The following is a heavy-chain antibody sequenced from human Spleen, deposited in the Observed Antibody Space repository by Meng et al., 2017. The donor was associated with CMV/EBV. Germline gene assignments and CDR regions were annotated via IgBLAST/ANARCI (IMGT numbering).Heavy chain of an antibody. CDR1: GFTFSSYW. Sequence: GESLKISCAASGFTFSSYWMHWVRQAPGKGLVWVSRINSDGSSTSYADSVKGRFTIPRDNAKNTLYLQMNSLRAEDTAVYYCARDNSEPRDCNSIRCHHYYYYAMDVWGQGTTVTVSS. CDR3: ARDNSEPRDCNSIRCHHYYYYAMDV. J-gene: IGHJ6*02. D-gene: IGHD2/OR15-2a*01. CDR2: INSDGSST. V-gene: IGHV3-74*01.